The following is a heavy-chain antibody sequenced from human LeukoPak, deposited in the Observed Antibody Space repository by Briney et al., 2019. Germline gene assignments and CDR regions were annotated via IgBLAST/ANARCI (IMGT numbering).Heavy chain of an antibody. Sequence: GGSLRLSCAASGFTFSSYAMSWVRQAPGMGLEWVSAISGSGGSTYYADSVKGRFTISRDNSKNTLYLQMNSLRAEDTAVYYCEQTVTTGTDAFDIWGQGTMVTVSS. J-gene: IGHJ3*02. D-gene: IGHD4-17*01. CDR1: GFTFSSYA. CDR3: EQTVTTGTDAFDI. CDR2: ISGSGGST. V-gene: IGHV3-23*01.